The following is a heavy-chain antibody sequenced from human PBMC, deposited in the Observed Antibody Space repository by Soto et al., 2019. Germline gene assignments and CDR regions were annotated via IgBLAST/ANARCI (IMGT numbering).Heavy chain of an antibody. CDR2: ISSNGGST. D-gene: IGHD3-3*01. CDR3: VSLSAGTYYDFWSGYPPYGMDV. V-gene: IGHV3-64D*08. CDR1: GFTFSSYA. J-gene: IGHJ6*02. Sequence: GGSLRLSCSASGFTFSSYAMHWVRQAPGKGLEYVSAISSNGGSTYYADSVKGRFTISRDNSKNTLYLQMSSLRAEDTAVYYCVSLSAGTYYDFWSGYPPYGMDVWGQGTTVTVSS.